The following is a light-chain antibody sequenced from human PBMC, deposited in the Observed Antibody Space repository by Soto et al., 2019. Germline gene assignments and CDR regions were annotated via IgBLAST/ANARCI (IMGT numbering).Light chain of an antibody. CDR1: STDVGRYNY. J-gene: IGLJ1*01. Sequence: HSVLSPPASVSGSPGEAVTIFCTGTSTDVGRYNYVYWYQQHPGKAPKLMVYDVSNRPSWVSNRFSGSKSGITASLTISGLQAEDEADYYCTSYTSDSTYVFGTGTKVTVL. V-gene: IGLV2-14*01. CDR3: TSYTSDSTYV. CDR2: DVS.